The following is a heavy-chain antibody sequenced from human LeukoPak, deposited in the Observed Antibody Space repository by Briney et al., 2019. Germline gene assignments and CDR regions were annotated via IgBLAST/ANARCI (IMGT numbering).Heavy chain of an antibody. V-gene: IGHV3-30*02. CDR3: AKGHNEITIFGVVIVNYYYYMDV. CDR2: IRYDGSNK. Sequence: GGSLRLSCAASGFTFSSYGMHWVRQAPGKGLEWVAFIRYDGSNKYYADSVKGRFTISRDNSKNTLYLQMNSLRAEDTAVYYCAKGHNEITIFGVVIVNYYYYMDVWGKGTTVTVSS. D-gene: IGHD3-3*01. J-gene: IGHJ6*03. CDR1: GFTFSSYG.